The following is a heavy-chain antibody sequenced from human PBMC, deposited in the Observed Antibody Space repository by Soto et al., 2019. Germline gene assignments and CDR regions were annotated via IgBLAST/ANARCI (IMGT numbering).Heavy chain of an antibody. CDR1: GGSISSSSYY. V-gene: IGHV4-39*01. D-gene: IGHD2-8*01. CDR3: ARNGPQAGHWFDP. CDR2: IYYSGST. Sequence: SETLSLTCTVSGGSISSSSYYWGWIRQPPGKGLEWIGSIYYSGSTYYNPSLKSRVTISVDTSKNQFSLKLSSVTAADTAVYYCARNGPQAGHWFDPWGQGTLVTVSS. J-gene: IGHJ5*02.